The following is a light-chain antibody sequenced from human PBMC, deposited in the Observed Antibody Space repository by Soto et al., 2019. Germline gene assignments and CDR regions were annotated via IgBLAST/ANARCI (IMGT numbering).Light chain of an antibody. V-gene: IGLV7-46*01. CDR2: DTS. J-gene: IGLJ2*01. CDR3: LLSYSGPRV. CDR1: TGAVTSGHY. Sequence: QTVVTQEPSLTVSPGGTVTLTCGSSTGAVTSGHYPYWFQQKPGQAPRTLISDTSXKHSXTPARFSGSLLGGKAALTLSGXXXXXEAEYYCLLSYSGPRVFGGGTKLTVL.